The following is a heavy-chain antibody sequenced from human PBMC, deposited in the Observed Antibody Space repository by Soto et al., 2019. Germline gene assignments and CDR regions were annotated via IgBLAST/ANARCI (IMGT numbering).Heavy chain of an antibody. V-gene: IGHV3-74*01. J-gene: IGHJ4*02. CDR3: ARLLAVAGTNY. CDR2: INSDGSST. Sequence: EVQLVESGGGLVQPGGSLRLSCAASGFTFSSYWMHWVRQPPGKGLVWVSRINSDGSSTSYTDSVKGRFTISRDNAKNTLYLQMNSLRAEDSAVYYCARLLAVAGTNYWGQGTLVTVSS. CDR1: GFTFSSYW. D-gene: IGHD6-19*01.